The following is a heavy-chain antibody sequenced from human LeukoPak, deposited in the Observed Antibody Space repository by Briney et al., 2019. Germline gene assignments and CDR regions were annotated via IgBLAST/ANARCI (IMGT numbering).Heavy chain of an antibody. J-gene: IGHJ4*02. D-gene: IGHD3-10*01. Sequence: GASVKVSCKVSGHRLAGLSIHWVRQSPEKGLEWMGGFDPGDVETIYSQKFQGRVIMTEDRSTDTASMELSRLRSDDTAVYYCARDRRFRGVLDYWGQGTLVTVSS. CDR3: ARDRRFRGVLDY. CDR1: GHRLAGLS. CDR2: FDPGDVET. V-gene: IGHV1-24*01.